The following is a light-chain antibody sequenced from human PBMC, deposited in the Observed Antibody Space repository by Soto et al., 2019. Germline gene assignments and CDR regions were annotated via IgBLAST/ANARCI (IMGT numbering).Light chain of an antibody. Sequence: EIVMTQSPATLSVSPGERATLSCRASQSVSSNLAWYQQKPGQAPRLLIYGASTRATGIPARFSGSGSGTEFTLTISSLQSEDFATYYCQQSYSTPPYTFGQGTKLDMK. CDR1: QSVSSN. V-gene: IGKV3-15*01. CDR3: QQSYSTPPYT. CDR2: GAS. J-gene: IGKJ2*01.